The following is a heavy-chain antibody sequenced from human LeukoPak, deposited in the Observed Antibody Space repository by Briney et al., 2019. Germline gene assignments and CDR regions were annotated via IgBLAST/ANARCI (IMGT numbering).Heavy chain of an antibody. J-gene: IGHJ5*02. CDR2: ISYDGSNK. CDR3: ARPLKQQLVLDNNWFDP. CDR1: GFTFSSYG. D-gene: IGHD6-13*01. Sequence: GGSLRLSCAASGFTFSSYGMQWVRQAPGKGLEWVAVISYDGSNKYYADSVKGRFTISRDNSKNTLYLQMNSLRAEDTAVYYCARPLKQQLVLDNNWFDPWGQGTLVTVSS. V-gene: IGHV3-30*03.